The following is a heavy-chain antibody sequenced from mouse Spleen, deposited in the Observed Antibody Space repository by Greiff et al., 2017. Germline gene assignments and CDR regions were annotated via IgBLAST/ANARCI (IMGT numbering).Heavy chain of an antibody. Sequence: EVQRVESGGGLVKPGGSLKLSCAASGFTFSSYAMSWVRQTPEKRLEWVATISSGGSYTYYPDSVKGRFTISRDNAKNTLYLQMSSLRSEDTAMYYCARQGYGNPFAYWGQGTLVTVSA. V-gene: IGHV5-9-3*01. CDR1: GFTFSSYA. CDR2: ISSGGSYT. J-gene: IGHJ3*01. CDR3: ARQGYGNPFAY. D-gene: IGHD2-1*01.